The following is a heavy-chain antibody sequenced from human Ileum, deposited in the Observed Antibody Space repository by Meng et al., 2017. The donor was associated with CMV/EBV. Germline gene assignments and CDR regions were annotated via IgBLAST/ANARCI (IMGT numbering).Heavy chain of an antibody. Sequence: GESLKISCAASGFTFSDYYMSWIRQAPGKGLEWVSYISSSGSTIYYADSVKGRFTISRDNAKNSLYLQMNSLRAEDTAVYYCARVSGYYYYGMDVWGQGTTVTVSS. V-gene: IGHV3-11*04. D-gene: IGHD2-15*01. J-gene: IGHJ6*02. CDR3: ARVSGYYYYGMDV. CDR2: ISSSGSTI. CDR1: GFTFSDYY.